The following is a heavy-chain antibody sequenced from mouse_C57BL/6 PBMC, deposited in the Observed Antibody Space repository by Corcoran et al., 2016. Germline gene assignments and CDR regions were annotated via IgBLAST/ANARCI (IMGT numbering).Heavy chain of an antibody. CDR2: IYPGSGNT. CDR1: GYSFTSYY. J-gene: IGHJ1*03. Sequence: QVQLQQSGPELVKPGASVKISCKASGYSFTSYYIHWVKQRPGQGLEWIGWIYPGSGNTKYNEKFKGKATLTADTSSSTAYMQLSSLTSEDSAVYYCATDWGGWYFDVWGTGTTVTVSS. CDR3: ATDWGGWYFDV. D-gene: IGHD4-1*01. V-gene: IGHV1-66*01.